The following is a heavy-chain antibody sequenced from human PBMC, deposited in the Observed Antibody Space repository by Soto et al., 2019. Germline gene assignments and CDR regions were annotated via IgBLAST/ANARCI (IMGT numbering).Heavy chain of an antibody. J-gene: IGHJ4*02. CDR2: ISSNGGTT. V-gene: IGHV3-64*01. Sequence: EVQLAESGGGMVQPGGSLRLSCVASGFTFSSYDMHWVRQAPGKGLEYVSSISSNGGTTYYGNSVKGRFTISRDNSKNTLYLQMGSLRAEDIAVYYCVSRVSGNYDYWGQGTLVTVSS. CDR1: GFTFSSYD. D-gene: IGHD1-7*01. CDR3: VSRVSGNYDY.